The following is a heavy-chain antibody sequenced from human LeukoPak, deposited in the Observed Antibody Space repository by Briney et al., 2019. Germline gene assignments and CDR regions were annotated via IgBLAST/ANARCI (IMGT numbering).Heavy chain of an antibody. J-gene: IGHJ4*02. CDR3: ANAVTVASFDY. V-gene: IGHV3-23*01. CDR2: ISGGGVST. D-gene: IGHD4-17*01. CDR1: GFTFSNYA. Sequence: PGGSLRLSCAASGFTFSNYAMSWVRQAPGKGLEWVSAISGGGVSTYYAASVKGRFTISRDNSKNTLYLQMNSLRAEDTAVYYCANAVTVASFDYWGQGTLVTVSS.